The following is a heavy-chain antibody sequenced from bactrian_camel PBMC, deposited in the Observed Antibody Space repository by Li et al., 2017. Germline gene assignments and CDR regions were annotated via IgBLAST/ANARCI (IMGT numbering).Heavy chain of an antibody. CDR1: GYSSSSGC. Sequence: VQLVESGGGSVQPGGSLRLSCKISGYSSSSGCMGWFRQAPGKEREGVASIYTGAGSTFYTDAVKGRFTVSQDTAENMVYLQMNNLKPEDTGTYVCATHSRRNFYKCDSWRQRGLDHWGQGTQVTVS. D-gene: IGHD6*01. V-gene: IGHV3S31*01. J-gene: IGHJ4*01. CDR2: IYTGAGST. CDR3: ATHSRRNFYKCDSWRQRGLDH.